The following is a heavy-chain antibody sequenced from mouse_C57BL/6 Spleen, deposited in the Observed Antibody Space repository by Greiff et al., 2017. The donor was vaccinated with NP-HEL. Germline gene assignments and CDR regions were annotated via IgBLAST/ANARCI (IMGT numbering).Heavy chain of an antibody. CDR1: GFTFSDYY. CDR3: ARDDGGFDY. Sequence: EVKVVESEGGLVQPGSSMKLSCTASGFTFSDYYMAWVRQVPEKGLEWVANINYDGSSTYYLDSLKSRFIISRDNAKNILYLQMSSLKSEDTATYYCARDDGGFDYWGQGTTLTVSS. V-gene: IGHV5-16*01. J-gene: IGHJ2*01. CDR2: INYDGSST.